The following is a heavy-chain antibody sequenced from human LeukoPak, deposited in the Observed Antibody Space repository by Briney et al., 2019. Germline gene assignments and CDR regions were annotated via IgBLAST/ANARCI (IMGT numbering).Heavy chain of an antibody. CDR3: TRGGVVPPASVNWFGP. CDR1: GYTFTNFG. Sequence: ASVRVSCKTSGYTFTNFGITWVRQAPGQGLEWVGWISPYNGNTNYAQKLQGRVTPTTDTSTTTAYMELRSLRSDDTAVYYCTRGGVVPPASVNWFGPWGQGTLVTVSS. D-gene: IGHD2-2*01. CDR2: ISPYNGNT. V-gene: IGHV1-18*01. J-gene: IGHJ5*02.